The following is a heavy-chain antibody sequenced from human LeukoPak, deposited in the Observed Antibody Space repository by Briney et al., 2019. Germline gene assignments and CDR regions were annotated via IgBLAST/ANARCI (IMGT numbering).Heavy chain of an antibody. CDR3: ARAAYSSGWYDWFDP. CDR1: GGSINSGSYY. V-gene: IGHV4-61*02. CDR2: IYASGST. D-gene: IGHD6-19*01. J-gene: IGHJ5*02. Sequence: TLSLTCTVSGGSINSGSYYWSWIRQPAGKGLEWIGRIYASGSTNYNPSLKSRVTISVDTSKNQFSLKLSSVTAADTAVYYCARAAYSSGWYDWFDPWGQGTLVTVSS.